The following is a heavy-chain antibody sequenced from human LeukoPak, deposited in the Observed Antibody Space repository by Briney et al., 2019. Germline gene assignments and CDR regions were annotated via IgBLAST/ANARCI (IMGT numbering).Heavy chain of an antibody. CDR2: MNPNSGNT. CDR1: GYTFTSYD. D-gene: IGHD3-10*01. J-gene: IGHJ5*02. CDR3: ARWGSGSHAEGFDP. V-gene: IGHV1-8*01. Sequence: ASVKVSCKASGYTFTSYDINWVRQATGQGLEWMGWMNPNSGNTGYAQKFQGRVTMTRNTSISTAYMELSSLRSEDTAVYYCARWGSGSHAEGFDPWGQGTLVTVSS.